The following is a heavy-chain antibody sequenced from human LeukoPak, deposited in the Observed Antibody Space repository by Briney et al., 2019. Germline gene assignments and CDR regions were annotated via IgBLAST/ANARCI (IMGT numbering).Heavy chain of an antibody. V-gene: IGHV3-48*04. CDR1: GFTFSNYG. CDR3: ARGGAARPDY. D-gene: IGHD6-6*01. CDR2: ISASSSSI. Sequence: GGSLRLSCAASGFTFSNYGMDWVRQAPGQGLEGVSYISASSSSIYYPDSVKGRFPNSRDNAKNSLFLQRNSLRAEDTAVYYCARGGAARPDYWGQGSLVTVSS. J-gene: IGHJ4*02.